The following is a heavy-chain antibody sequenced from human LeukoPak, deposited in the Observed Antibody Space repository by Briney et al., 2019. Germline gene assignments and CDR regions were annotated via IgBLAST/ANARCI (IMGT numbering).Heavy chain of an antibody. CDR2: IIPILGIA. V-gene: IGHV1-69*04. Sequence: SVKVSCKASGGTFSSYAISWVRQAPGQGLEWMGRIIPILGIANYAQKFQGRVTITADKSTSTAYMELSSLRSEDTAVYYCARGYCSGGSCYPFDAFDIWGQGTMVTVSS. CDR3: ARGYCSGGSCYPFDAFDI. J-gene: IGHJ3*02. CDR1: GGTFSSYA. D-gene: IGHD2-15*01.